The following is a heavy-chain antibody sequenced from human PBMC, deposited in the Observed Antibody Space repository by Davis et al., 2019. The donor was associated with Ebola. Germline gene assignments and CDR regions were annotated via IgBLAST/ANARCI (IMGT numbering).Heavy chain of an antibody. CDR3: ARVNWGAGKAFDI. Sequence: HSQTLSLTCAISGDSVSVNSGGWNWIRQSPSRGLEWLGRTYYNSKWYNDYAVSVKSRITINPDTSKNQFSLHLNSVTPGDTAVYYCARVNWGAGKAFDIWGQGSMVTVSS. D-gene: IGHD7-27*01. J-gene: IGHJ3*02. CDR2: TYYNSKWYN. CDR1: GDSVSVNSGG. V-gene: IGHV6-1*01.